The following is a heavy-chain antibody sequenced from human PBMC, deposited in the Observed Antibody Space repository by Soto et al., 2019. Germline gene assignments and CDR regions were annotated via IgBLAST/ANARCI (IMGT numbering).Heavy chain of an antibody. CDR3: ARPGSTRGWFYCVT. Sequence: SETLSLTCAVYGGSFSGYYWSWIRQSPGKGLEWMGEITHSGSTNYNPSLKSRVTISMDTSKNQFYLKLSSVTASDTAMYYCARPGSTRGWFYCVTWGRGTQVTVSS. J-gene: IGHJ5*02. CDR1: GGSFSGYY. D-gene: IGHD2-15*01. V-gene: IGHV4-34*01. CDR2: ITHSGST.